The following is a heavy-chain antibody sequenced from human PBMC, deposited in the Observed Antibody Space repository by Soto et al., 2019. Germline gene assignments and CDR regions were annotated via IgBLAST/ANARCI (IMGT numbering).Heavy chain of an antibody. V-gene: IGHV3-30-3*01. D-gene: IGHD3-22*01. CDR3: ARGDNYYDSSGYSDY. Sequence: GGSLRLSCAASGFTFSSYGIHWVRQAPGKGLEWVALISYDGSNKYYADSVKGRFTISRDNSKNTLYLQMNSLRPEDTAVYYCARGDNYYDSSGYSDYWGQGTLVTVSS. J-gene: IGHJ4*02. CDR2: ISYDGSNK. CDR1: GFTFSSYG.